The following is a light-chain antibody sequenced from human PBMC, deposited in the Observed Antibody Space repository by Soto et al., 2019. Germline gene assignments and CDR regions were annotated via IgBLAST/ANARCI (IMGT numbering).Light chain of an antibody. Sequence: EIVMTQSPATLSVSPGERATLSCRGSQSVSSNFAWYKQNPGQAPRLLSYDASTRATGIPARFSGSGSGTEFTLTISSLQSEDFAVYYCQQYKKWPRTFGHGTKVDIK. V-gene: IGKV3-15*01. CDR2: DAS. CDR1: QSVSSN. CDR3: QQYKKWPRT. J-gene: IGKJ1*01.